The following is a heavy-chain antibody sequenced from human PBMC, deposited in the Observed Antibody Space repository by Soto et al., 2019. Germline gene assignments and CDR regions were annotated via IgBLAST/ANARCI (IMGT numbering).Heavy chain of an antibody. V-gene: IGHV3-7*04. Sequence: GGSLRLSCAASGFSFSSYWMSWVRQAPGKGLEWVANIKPDGSEGYYVDSVKGRFTLSRDNTKNSLYLQMNTLRAEDTAVYYCARGDYYDSNGPFSDAFDVWGQGTMVTVSS. CDR3: ARGDYYDSNGPFSDAFDV. CDR1: GFSFSSYW. CDR2: IKPDGSEG. D-gene: IGHD3-22*01. J-gene: IGHJ3*01.